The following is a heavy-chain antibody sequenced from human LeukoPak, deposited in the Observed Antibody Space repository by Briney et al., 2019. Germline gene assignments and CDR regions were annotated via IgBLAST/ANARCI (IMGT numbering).Heavy chain of an antibody. CDR1: GFTFSSYS. V-gene: IGHV3-21*04. D-gene: IGHD2/OR15-2a*01. J-gene: IGHJ6*03. Sequence: GGSLRLSCAASGFTFSSYSMNWVRQAPGKGLEWVSSISSSSSYIYYADSVKGRFTISRDNAKNSLYLQMNSLRAEDTAVYYCARSPVFLGYYYYMDVWGKGTTVTISS. CDR3: ARSPVFLGYYYYMDV. CDR2: ISSSSSYI.